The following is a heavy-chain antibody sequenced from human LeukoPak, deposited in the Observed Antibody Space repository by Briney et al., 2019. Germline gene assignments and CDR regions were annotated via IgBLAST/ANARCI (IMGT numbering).Heavy chain of an antibody. CDR3: AKDLWTGDHGTYYDYGMDV. J-gene: IGHJ6*02. CDR2: FSGSGGRT. D-gene: IGHD3/OR15-3a*01. CDR1: GFTFSSYA. V-gene: IGHV3-23*01. Sequence: GGSLRLSCAVSGFTFSSYAMSWVRQAPGHRLGWVSTFSGSGGRTYYADSVKGRFTISRDNSKNTMYLQVNSLRAEDMAVYYCAKDLWTGDHGTYYDYGMDVWGQGTTVTVSS.